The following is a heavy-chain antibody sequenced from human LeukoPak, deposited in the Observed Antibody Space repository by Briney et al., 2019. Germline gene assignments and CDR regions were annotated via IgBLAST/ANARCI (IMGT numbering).Heavy chain of an antibody. CDR1: GGFISSSSYY. D-gene: IGHD3-22*01. Sequence: SETLSLTCTISGGFISSSSYYWGWIRQPPGKGLEWIGDIYYSGSTYYNPALKSRVSMSIDTSKNQFSLELRSVAAADTALYNCARRRYYDSTGYLEWGQGTLVTVTS. CDR2: IYYSGST. V-gene: IGHV4-39*01. J-gene: IGHJ1*01. CDR3: ARRRYYDSTGYLE.